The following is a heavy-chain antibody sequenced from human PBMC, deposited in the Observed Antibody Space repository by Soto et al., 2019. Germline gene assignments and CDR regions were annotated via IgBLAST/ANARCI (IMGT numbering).Heavy chain of an antibody. V-gene: IGHV4-31*03. CDR1: GGFISSGGYY. CDR2: IYYSGST. Sequence: PSETLSLTCTVSGGFISSGGYYWSWIRQHPGKGLEWIGYIYYSGSTYYNPSLKSRVTISVDTSKNQFSLKLSSVTAADTAVYYCARALTYYYGSGSSDRYYYYYGMDVWGQGTTVTVSS. J-gene: IGHJ6*02. CDR3: ARALTYYYGSGSSDRYYYYYGMDV. D-gene: IGHD3-10*01.